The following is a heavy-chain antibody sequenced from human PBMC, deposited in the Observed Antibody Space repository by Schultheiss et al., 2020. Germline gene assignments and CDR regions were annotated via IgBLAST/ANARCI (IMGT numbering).Heavy chain of an antibody. Sequence: SQTLSLTCTVSGGSISSYYWSWIRQPPGKGLEWIGYIYYSGSTYYNPSLKSRVTISVDTSKNQFSLKLSSVTAADTAVYYCARDFRALYYYYGMDVWGQGTTVTVSS. J-gene: IGHJ6*02. D-gene: IGHD3-3*01. CDR3: ARDFRALYYYYGMDV. V-gene: IGHV4-59*06. CDR1: GGSISSYY. CDR2: IYYSGST.